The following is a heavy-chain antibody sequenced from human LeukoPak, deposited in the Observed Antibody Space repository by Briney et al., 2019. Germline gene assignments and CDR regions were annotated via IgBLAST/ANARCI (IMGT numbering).Heavy chain of an antibody. Sequence: GGSLRLSCAASGFTFSTYAMHWVRQAPGKGLEWVALISYVGDNKYYVDSVKGRFTISRDNSKNTLFLQMNSLRAEDTAVYYCAKVPVVPAAAGWFDPWGQGTLVTVSS. D-gene: IGHD2-2*01. J-gene: IGHJ5*02. CDR1: GFTFSTYA. CDR3: AKVPVVPAAAGWFDP. V-gene: IGHV3-30*18. CDR2: ISYVGDNK.